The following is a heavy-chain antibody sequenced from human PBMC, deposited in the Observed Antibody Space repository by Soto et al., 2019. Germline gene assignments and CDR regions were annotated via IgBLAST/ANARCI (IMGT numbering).Heavy chain of an antibody. J-gene: IGHJ3*02. CDR2: IYYSGST. CDR1: GGSISSGDYY. D-gene: IGHD5-12*01. Sequence: QVQLQESGPGLVKPSQTLSLTCTVSGGSISSGDYYWSWIRQPPGKGLEWIGYIYYSGSTYYNPSLKSRVXXSXDXXKNQFSLKLSSVTAADTAVYYCATWSGYDFRAFDIWGQGTMVTVSS. CDR3: ATWSGYDFRAFDI. V-gene: IGHV4-30-4*01.